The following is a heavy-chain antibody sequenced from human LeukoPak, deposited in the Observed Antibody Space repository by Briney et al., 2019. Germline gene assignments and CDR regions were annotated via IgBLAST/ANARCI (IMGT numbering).Heavy chain of an antibody. V-gene: IGHV4-34*01. J-gene: IGHJ5*02. CDR2: INHSGST. CDR3: ARNGKLVRGVIIISWFDP. CDR1: GGSISSHY. Sequence: SETLSLTCTVSGGSISSHYWSWIRQPPGKGLEWIGEINHSGSTNYNPSLKSRVTISVDTSKNQFSLKLSSVTAADTAVYYCARNGKLVRGVIIISWFDPWGQGTLVTVSS. D-gene: IGHD3-10*01.